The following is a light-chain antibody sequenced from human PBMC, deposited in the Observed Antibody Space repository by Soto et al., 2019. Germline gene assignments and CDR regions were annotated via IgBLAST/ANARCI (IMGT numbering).Light chain of an antibody. CDR1: QSISGW. Sequence: IQLTQSSSTLSASLGDGVAITCRASQSISGWLAWYPQKPRKAPKLLIYDASSLESGVPSRLSGSGSGTEFTLTIRSLQPDDFATYYCLQYETYWTFGQGTKVDIK. CDR2: DAS. V-gene: IGKV1-5*01. CDR3: LQYETYWT. J-gene: IGKJ1*01.